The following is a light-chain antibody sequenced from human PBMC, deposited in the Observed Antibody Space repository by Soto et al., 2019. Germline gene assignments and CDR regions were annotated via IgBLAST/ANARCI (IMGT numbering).Light chain of an antibody. Sequence: QSVLTQPASVSGSPGQSITISCTGTSSDVGAYASVSWFQQHPGKAPKLIIYEVTHRPSGVSIRFSASKSGNTASLTISGLQAEDEADYYCNSYTRANTLVFGTGTKV. CDR1: SSDVGAYAS. V-gene: IGLV2-14*01. CDR2: EVT. CDR3: NSYTRANTLV. J-gene: IGLJ1*01.